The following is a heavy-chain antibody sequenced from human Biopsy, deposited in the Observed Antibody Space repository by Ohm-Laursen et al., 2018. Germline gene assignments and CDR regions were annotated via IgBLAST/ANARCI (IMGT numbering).Heavy chain of an antibody. J-gene: IGHJ5*02. CDR1: GGSIISYY. D-gene: IGHD3-3*01. CDR3: ARTPRDSFWSGSYKRGLWFDP. Sequence: TLSLTCSVSGGSIISYYWTWIRQPPGKGLEWIGHVYNGGITNYNPSLKSRVTISKDTSKNQFSLHVNSVTAADTAVYYCARTPRDSFWSGSYKRGLWFDPWGQGTLVIVSS. V-gene: IGHV4-59*01. CDR2: VYNGGIT.